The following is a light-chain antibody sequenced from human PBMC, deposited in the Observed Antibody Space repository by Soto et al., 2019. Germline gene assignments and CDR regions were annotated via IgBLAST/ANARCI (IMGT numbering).Light chain of an antibody. CDR2: RNN. J-gene: IGLJ1*01. V-gene: IGLV1-47*01. CDR1: SSNIGSNY. CDR3: AAWDDSLSGPV. Sequence: QSVLTQPPSASGTPWQRVTISCSGSSSNIGSNYVYWYQQLPGTAPKLLIYRNNQRPSGVPDRFSGSKSGTSASLAISGLRSEDEADYYCAAWDDSLSGPVFGTGTKVTV.